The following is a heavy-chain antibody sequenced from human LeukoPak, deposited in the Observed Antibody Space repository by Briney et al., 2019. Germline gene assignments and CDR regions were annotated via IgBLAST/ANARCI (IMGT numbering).Heavy chain of an antibody. J-gene: IGHJ6*01. CDR3: TTVHPYHEESSRSVFRDQ. V-gene: IGHV3-15*01. D-gene: IGHD3-22*01. CDR1: TLTLGNVW. CDR2: IKTKTDGGST. Sequence: GQSLTLARALDTLTLGNVWISWVRQAPRKWREWVGRIKTKTDGGSTDYAATVKGRFTISRDDSINTVYLQMSRLKTEDTAVYYCTTVHPYHEESSRSVFRDQGG.